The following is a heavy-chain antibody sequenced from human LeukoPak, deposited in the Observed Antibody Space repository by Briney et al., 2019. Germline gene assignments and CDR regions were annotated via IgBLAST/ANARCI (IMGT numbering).Heavy chain of an antibody. Sequence: GESLKISCAASGFTFSGYGMHWVRQAPGKGLEWVAVILYDGSNQYYADSVKGRFTISRDNSKNTLYLQMNSLRAEDTAVYYCAKDRGRPRVATTLYYFDYWGQGTLVTVSS. CDR3: AKDRGRPRVATTLYYFDY. V-gene: IGHV3-33*06. CDR1: GFTFSGYG. J-gene: IGHJ4*02. CDR2: ILYDGSNQ. D-gene: IGHD5-12*01.